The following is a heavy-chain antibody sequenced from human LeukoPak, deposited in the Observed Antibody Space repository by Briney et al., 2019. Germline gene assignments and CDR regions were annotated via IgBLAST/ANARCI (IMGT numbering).Heavy chain of an antibody. CDR1: GYTFTSYG. Sequence: ASVKVSCKASGYTFTSYGISWVRQAPGQGLEWMGWISAYNGNTNYAQKLQGRVTMTTDTSTSTAYMELRSLRSEDTAVYYCARGHRKLADFRRAYDYWGQGTLVTVSS. V-gene: IGHV1-18*01. D-gene: IGHD1-1*01. J-gene: IGHJ4*02. CDR3: ARGHRKLADFRRAYDY. CDR2: ISAYNGNT.